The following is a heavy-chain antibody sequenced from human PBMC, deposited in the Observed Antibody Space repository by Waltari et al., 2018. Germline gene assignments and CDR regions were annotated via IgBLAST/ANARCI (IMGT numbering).Heavy chain of an antibody. CDR3: GRDVYGDYVGGGGGAFDI. J-gene: IGHJ3*02. CDR1: GFTLSTYS. CDR2: ISSSSYI. Sequence: EVQLVESGGGLVKPGGSLRRSCAASGFTLSTYSMNWVRQDTGKGLEWVLSISSSSYIYYADSVKGRFTISRDNAKNSLYLQMNRLRVEDTAVYYWGRDVYGDYVGGGGGAFDIWGQGTMVTVSS. D-gene: IGHD4-17*01. V-gene: IGHV3-21*01.